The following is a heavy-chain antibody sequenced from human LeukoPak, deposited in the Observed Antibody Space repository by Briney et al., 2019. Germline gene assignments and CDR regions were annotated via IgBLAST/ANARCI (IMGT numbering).Heavy chain of an antibody. CDR1: GFTFSSYG. J-gene: IGHJ3*02. CDR2: SAGSGGGGGT. Sequence: PGGSLRLSCVASGFTFSSYGMNWVRQAPGKVLEWVSASAGSGGGGGTYHADSVKDRFTISRDDSKNTLFLHMNSLRVEDTAVYYCANGTTGHCSGATCYPFDMWGQGTVVTVSS. D-gene: IGHD2-15*01. V-gene: IGHV3-23*01. CDR3: ANGTTGHCSGATCYPFDM.